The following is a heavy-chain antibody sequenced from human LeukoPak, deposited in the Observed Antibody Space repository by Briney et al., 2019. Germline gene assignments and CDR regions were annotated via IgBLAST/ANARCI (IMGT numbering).Heavy chain of an antibody. V-gene: IGHV4-39*07. D-gene: IGHD5-18*01. CDR3: ARENSRGYSYPYYYMDV. Sequence: SETLSLTCTVSGGSISSSSYYWGWIRQPPGEGLEWIGSIYYSGSTYYNPSLKSRVTISVDTSKNQFYLKLSSVTAADTAVYYCARENSRGYSYPYYYMDVWGKGTTVTVSS. CDR2: IYYSGST. CDR1: GGSISSSSYY. J-gene: IGHJ6*03.